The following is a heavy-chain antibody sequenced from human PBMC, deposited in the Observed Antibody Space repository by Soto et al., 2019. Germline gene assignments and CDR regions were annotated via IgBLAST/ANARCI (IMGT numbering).Heavy chain of an antibody. J-gene: IGHJ4*02. CDR2: VYYSGST. CDR1: GGSISSGGYY. V-gene: IGHV4-31*03. Sequence: QVQLQESGPGLVKPSQTLSLTCTVSGGSISSGGYYWSWIRQHPGKGLARIGYVYYSGSTYYNPSLKSRVTIPVDTSKNQFSLKLSSVTAADTAVYYCARDGSGSDLGGYFDYWGQGTLVTVSS. CDR3: ARDGSGSDLGGYFDY. D-gene: IGHD1-26*01.